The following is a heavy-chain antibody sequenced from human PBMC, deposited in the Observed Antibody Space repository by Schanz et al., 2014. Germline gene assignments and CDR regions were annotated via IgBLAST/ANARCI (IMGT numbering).Heavy chain of an antibody. CDR3: ARRDNYLSAFDI. Sequence: QLQLQESGPGLVKPSETLSLTCTVSGASISGSSDYWGWIRQSPGKGLEWIGNIYYTGTTYYNPSLKSRVFLSVDTSKNQVSLKLPSVTAADTAVFYCARRDNYLSAFDIWGQGTMVTVSS. CDR2: IYYTGTT. CDR1: GASISGSSDY. D-gene: IGHD4-4*01. V-gene: IGHV4-39*01. J-gene: IGHJ3*02.